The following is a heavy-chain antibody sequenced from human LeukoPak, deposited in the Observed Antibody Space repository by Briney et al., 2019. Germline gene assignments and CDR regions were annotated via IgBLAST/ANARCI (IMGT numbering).Heavy chain of an antibody. D-gene: IGHD3-10*01. J-gene: IGHJ4*02. CDR2: IYSGGST. CDR1: GFTVSSNY. V-gene: IGHV3-53*01. Sequence: GGSLRLSCAASGFTVSSNYMSWVRQAPGKGLEWVSVIYSGGSTYYADSVKGRFTISRDNSKNTLYLQMNSLRAEDTAVYYCAKDSSGELTVFGYFDYWGQGTLVTVSS. CDR3: AKDSSGELTVFGYFDY.